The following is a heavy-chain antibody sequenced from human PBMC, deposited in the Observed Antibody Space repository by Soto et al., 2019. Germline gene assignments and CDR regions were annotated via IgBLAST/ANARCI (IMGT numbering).Heavy chain of an antibody. CDR1: GFTFSNGW. CDR3: TTNSVTDFYYYGMEV. V-gene: IGHV3-15*01. Sequence: PGGSLRLSCEGSGFTFSNGWMTWVRQAPGKGLEWVGRIKTNIDGGRIDYAAPVKGRFTISRDDSKNTLYLQMNSPKTEDTGVYYCTTNSVTDFYYYGMEVWGLGTTVTVSS. CDR2: IKTNIDGGRI. J-gene: IGHJ6*02.